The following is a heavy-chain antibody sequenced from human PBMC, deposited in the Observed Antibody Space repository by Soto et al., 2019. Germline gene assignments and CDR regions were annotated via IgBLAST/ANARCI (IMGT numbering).Heavy chain of an antibody. J-gene: IGHJ6*02. V-gene: IGHV1-69*01. CDR3: ARDDELSGAVHYYYSGMDV. Sequence: QVQLVQSGAEVKKPGSSVKVSCKASGGTFSSYAISWVRQAPGQGLEWMGGIIPIFGTANYAQKFQGRVTITADESTSTGYMALSILRSEDTAVYYCARDDELSGAVHYYYSGMDVWGQGTTVTVSS. CDR2: IIPIFGTA. CDR1: GGTFSSYA. D-gene: IGHD3-16*02.